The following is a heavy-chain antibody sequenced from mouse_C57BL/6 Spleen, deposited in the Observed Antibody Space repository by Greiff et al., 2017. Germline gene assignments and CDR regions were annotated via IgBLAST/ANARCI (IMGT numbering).Heavy chain of an antibody. D-gene: IGHD4-1*01. J-gene: IGHJ3*01. V-gene: IGHV1-82*01. CDR2: IYPGDGDT. Sequence: QVQLQQSGPELVKPGASVKISCKASGFAISSAWMNWVKQRPGKGLEWIGRIYPGDGDTNYNGKFKDKATLTADTSSSTAYMHLSSLTSEDSAVYYCARGAGTGWFAYWGQGTLVTVSA. CDR1: GFAISSAW. CDR3: ARGAGTGWFAY.